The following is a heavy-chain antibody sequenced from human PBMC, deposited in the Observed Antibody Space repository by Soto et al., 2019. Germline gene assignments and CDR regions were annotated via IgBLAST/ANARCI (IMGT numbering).Heavy chain of an antibody. CDR1: GFTVSKSY. CDR2: IYSGGTT. D-gene: IGHD3-22*01. J-gene: IGHJ4*02. CDR3: ASGITMIVFDY. V-gene: IGHV3-53*01. Sequence: GGALRLSCAASGFTVSKSYMSWVRQAPGKGLEWVSLIYSGGTTYYADSVKGRFAISRDNSKDTLYLQMNSLRAEDTAVYYCASGITMIVFDYWGQETLVTVSS.